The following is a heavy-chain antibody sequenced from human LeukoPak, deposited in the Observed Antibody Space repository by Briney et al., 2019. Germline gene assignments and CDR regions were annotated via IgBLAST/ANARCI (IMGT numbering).Heavy chain of an antibody. CDR3: ARASPVYSSGWYYFDY. Sequence: ASVKVSCKASGYTFTGYYMHWVRQAPGQGLEWMGWINPNSGGTNYAQKFQGRVTMTRDTSISTAYMELSRLRSDDTAVYYCARASPVYSSGWYYFDYWGQGTLVTVSS. CDR1: GYTFTGYY. D-gene: IGHD6-19*01. J-gene: IGHJ4*02. V-gene: IGHV1-2*02. CDR2: INPNSGGT.